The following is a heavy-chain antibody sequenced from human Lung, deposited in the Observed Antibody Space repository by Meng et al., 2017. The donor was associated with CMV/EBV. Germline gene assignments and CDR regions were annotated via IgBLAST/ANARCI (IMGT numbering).Heavy chain of an antibody. CDR1: GFTFDTYG. J-gene: IGHJ4*02. CDR2: IRHDGSNK. D-gene: IGHD3-16*01. Sequence: SCAASGFTFDTYGMHWVRQAPGKRPEWVAFIRHDGSNKFYGDSVKGRFTISRDNSKNTLYLQMNSLRAEETAMYYCAKDQLLFGGPNAYFDDWGQGXLVTVSS. V-gene: IGHV3-30*02. CDR3: AKDQLLFGGPNAYFDD.